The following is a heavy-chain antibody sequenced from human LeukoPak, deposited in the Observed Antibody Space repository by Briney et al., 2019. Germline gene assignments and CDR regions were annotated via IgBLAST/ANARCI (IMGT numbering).Heavy chain of an antibody. V-gene: IGHV3-11*04. CDR2: ISSNGATK. Sequence: GGSLRLSCEASGFTFQDYYMSWIRQAPGKGLEWVSFISSNGATKYYADSVRGRFTISRDNAKNSVYLYMNSLREDDTAVYYCAIQMTMIVVVPYFDYWGQGIPVTASP. CDR1: GFTFQDYY. D-gene: IGHD3-22*01. CDR3: AIQMTMIVVVPYFDY. J-gene: IGHJ4*02.